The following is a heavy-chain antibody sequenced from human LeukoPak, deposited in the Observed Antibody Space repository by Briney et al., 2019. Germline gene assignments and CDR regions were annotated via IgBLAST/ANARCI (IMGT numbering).Heavy chain of an antibody. J-gene: IGHJ6*02. CDR2: INHSGGSK. D-gene: IGHD1-7*01. Sequence: ASVKVSCMASGYTFTSYYMHWVRQPPGQELEWMGIINHSGGSKSYAQKFQGRVTMTRNTSTSTVYMELSSLRSEDTAVYYCARVRLELRRKISNYGMDVWGQGTTVTVSS. CDR1: GYTFTSYY. CDR3: ARVRLELRRKISNYGMDV. V-gene: IGHV1-46*01.